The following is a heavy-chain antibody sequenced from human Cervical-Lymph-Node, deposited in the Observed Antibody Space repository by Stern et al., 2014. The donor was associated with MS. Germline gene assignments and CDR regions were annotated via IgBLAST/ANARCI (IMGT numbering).Heavy chain of an antibody. V-gene: IGHV3-11*01. Sequence: VQLVQSGGNLVKPGASLRLSCAASGFTFSDFCMAWIRQAPGQGLEWISCITPDGLVTFYAESLEGRFTISRDNAKNALYLQVNSLRVEDTAMYYCARDALGASASRFLDHWGRGTLVTVSS. D-gene: IGHD7-27*01. J-gene: IGHJ4*02. CDR2: ITPDGLVT. CDR1: GFTFSDFC. CDR3: ARDALGASASRFLDH.